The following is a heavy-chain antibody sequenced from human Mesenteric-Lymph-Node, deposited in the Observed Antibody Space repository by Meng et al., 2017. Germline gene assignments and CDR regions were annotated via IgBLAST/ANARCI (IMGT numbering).Heavy chain of an antibody. V-gene: IGHV3-74*01. CDR3: QCNYYDSSGYYRYAFDI. D-gene: IGHD3-22*01. CDR1: GFTFSSFW. CDR2: ISPDGSTT. Sequence: GESLKISCSASGFTFSSFWLHWARQVPGKGLVWVSRISPDGSTTNYADSVKGRFTISRDNADNTLYLQMNSLRAEDTAVYYCQCNYYDSSGYYRYAFDIWGQGTMVTVSS. J-gene: IGHJ3*02.